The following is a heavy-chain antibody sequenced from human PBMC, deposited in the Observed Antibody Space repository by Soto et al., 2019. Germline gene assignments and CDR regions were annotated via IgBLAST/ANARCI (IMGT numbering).Heavy chain of an antibody. V-gene: IGHV1-18*01. CDR1: GYTFTRYG. Sequence: ASVKVSCKASGYTFTRYGISWVRQAPGQGLEWMGWISGYNGDTNYAQKFQDRVSMTIDTSTGTAYMELRSLTSDDTAIYYCAMYCQPPYYYYGLDFWGQGTKVPVSS. CDR3: AMYCQPPYYYYGLDF. J-gene: IGHJ6*02. D-gene: IGHD2-15*01. CDR2: ISGYNGDT.